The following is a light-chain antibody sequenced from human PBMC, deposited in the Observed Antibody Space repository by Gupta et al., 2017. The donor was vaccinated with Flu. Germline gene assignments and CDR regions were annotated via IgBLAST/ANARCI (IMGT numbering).Light chain of an antibody. CDR3: GSYTTSATWV. CDR2: EVT. CDR1: RSDVGGYNY. J-gene: IGLJ3*02. V-gene: IGLV2-14*01. Sequence: QSALTQPASVSGSPGQSITISCTGTRSDVGGYNYVSWYRQHPGKAPKLMIYEVTNRPSGVSNRFSGSKSGNTASLTISGRQEEDDADYFCGSYTTSATWVFGGGTKLTVL.